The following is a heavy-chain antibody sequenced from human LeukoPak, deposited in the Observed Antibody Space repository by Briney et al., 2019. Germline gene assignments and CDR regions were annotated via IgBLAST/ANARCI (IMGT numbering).Heavy chain of an antibody. Sequence: ASVKVSCKASGYTFTSYDINWVRQATGQGLAWMGWMNPNSGNTGYAQKFQGRVTMTRNTSISTAYMELSSLRSEDTAVYYCARGGGYDYIWGSYRYPYFDYWGQGTLVTVSS. CDR3: ARGGGYDYIWGSYRYPYFDY. D-gene: IGHD3-16*02. CDR2: MNPNSGNT. CDR1: GYTFTSYD. V-gene: IGHV1-8*01. J-gene: IGHJ4*02.